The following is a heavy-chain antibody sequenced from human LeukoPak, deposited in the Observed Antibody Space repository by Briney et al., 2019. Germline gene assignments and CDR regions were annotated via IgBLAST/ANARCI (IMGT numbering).Heavy chain of an antibody. CDR1: GFTFSSYG. CDR3: ARGIVALDY. J-gene: IGHJ4*02. V-gene: IGHV3-30*03. CDR2: ISYDGSNK. D-gene: IGHD5-12*01. Sequence: PGRSLRLSCAASGFTFSSYGMHWVRQAPGKGLEWVAVISYDGSNKYYADSVKGRFTISRDNSKNTLYLQMNSLRAEDTAVYYCARGIVALDYWGQGTLVTVSS.